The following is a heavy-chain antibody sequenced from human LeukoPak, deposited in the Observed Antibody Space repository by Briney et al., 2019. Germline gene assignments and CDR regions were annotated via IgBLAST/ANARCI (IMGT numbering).Heavy chain of an antibody. D-gene: IGHD6-19*01. CDR3: AKVYSSGWYWVDF. CDR1: GFTFSNYV. V-gene: IGHV3-23*01. Sequence: GEPLRLSCAASGFTFSNYVMSWVRQAPGKGLEWVSGISGSGDTTNHADSVKGRFTISRDNSKNTLYLQMNSLRAEDTAVYYCAKVYSSGWYWVDFWDQGTLVTVSS. J-gene: IGHJ4*02. CDR2: ISGSGDTT.